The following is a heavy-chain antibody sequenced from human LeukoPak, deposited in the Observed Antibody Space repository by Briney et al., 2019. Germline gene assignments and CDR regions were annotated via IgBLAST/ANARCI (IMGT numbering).Heavy chain of an antibody. J-gene: IGHJ4*02. Sequence: GGSLRLSCAASGFTFSNAWMSWIRQAPGKGLEWVSYISSSGSTIYYADSVKGRFTISRDNAKNSLYLQMNSLRAEDTAVYYCAREGGLLWFGDLAGGGYWGQGTLVTVSS. D-gene: IGHD3-10*01. CDR2: ISSSGSTI. V-gene: IGHV3-11*01. CDR3: AREGGLLWFGDLAGGGY. CDR1: GFTFSNAW.